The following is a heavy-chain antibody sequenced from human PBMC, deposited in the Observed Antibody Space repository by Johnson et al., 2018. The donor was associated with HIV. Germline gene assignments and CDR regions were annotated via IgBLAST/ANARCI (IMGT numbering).Heavy chain of an antibody. Sequence: VQLVESGGGLVKPGGSLRLSCAASGFTFSDYYMSWIRQAPGKGLEWVGRIKSKTDGGTTDYAAPVKGRFTISRDDSKNTLYLQMNSLKTEDTAVYYCAREELWFGELYHAFDIWGQGTMVTVSS. V-gene: IGHV3-15*01. CDR3: AREELWFGELYHAFDI. CDR1: GFTFSDYY. D-gene: IGHD3-10*01. J-gene: IGHJ3*02. CDR2: IKSKTDGGTT.